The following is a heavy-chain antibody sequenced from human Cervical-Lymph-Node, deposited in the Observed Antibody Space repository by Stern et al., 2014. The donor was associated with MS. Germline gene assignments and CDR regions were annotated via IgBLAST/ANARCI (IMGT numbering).Heavy chain of an antibody. V-gene: IGHV3-64*01. J-gene: IGHJ4*02. Sequence: AQLVESGGGLVQPGGSLILSCAASGFTFSSYAMHWVRPAPGKGLDYVSVISTNGARTHYANSVKGRFTISRDNSKNTLYLLMGSLIAEDMAVYYCARDLAGGGLDYWGQGTLVTVSS. CDR3: ARDLAGGGLDY. CDR2: ISTNGART. D-gene: IGHD3-16*01. CDR1: GFTFSSYA.